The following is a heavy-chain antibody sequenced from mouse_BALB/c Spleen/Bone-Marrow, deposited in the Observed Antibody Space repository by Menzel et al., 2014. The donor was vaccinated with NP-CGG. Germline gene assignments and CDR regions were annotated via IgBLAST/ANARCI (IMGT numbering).Heavy chain of an antibody. D-gene: IGHD2-4*01. J-gene: IGHJ2*01. V-gene: IGHV1-37*01. CDR2: INPYNGDT. CDR3: GRGDDYDGDFDR. CDR1: GYSFTGYF. Sequence: EVKLMESGPELVKPGASVKMSCKASGYSFTGYFMNWVKQSHGKSLEWIGRINPYNGDTFYNQKFKGKATLTVDKSSSTAHMELLSLTSEDSAVHYCGRGDDYDGDFDRWGQGTTLTVSS.